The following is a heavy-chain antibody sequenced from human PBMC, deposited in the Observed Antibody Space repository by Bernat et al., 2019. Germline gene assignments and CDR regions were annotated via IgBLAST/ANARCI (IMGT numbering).Heavy chain of an antibody. CDR1: GFTFSNYA. V-gene: IGHV3-23*04. CDR3: AKDRWSGCPNWFVP. Sequence: EVQLVESGGGLVPPGGSLRLSCVASGFTFSNYAMTWVRQAPGKGLEWVSVISGSGSSTYYADSVKGRFTISRDNSKNTLNLQMNSLRVEDTAVYYCAKDRWSGCPNWFVPWGQGTLVTVYS. J-gene: IGHJ5*02. D-gene: IGHD3-3*01. CDR2: ISGSGSST.